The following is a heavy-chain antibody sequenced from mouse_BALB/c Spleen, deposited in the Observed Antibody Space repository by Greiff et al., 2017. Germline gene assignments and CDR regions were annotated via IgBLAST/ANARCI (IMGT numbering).Heavy chain of an antibody. J-gene: IGHJ2*01. Sequence: VQLQQSGAELVRPGVSVKISCKGSGYTFTDYAMHWVKQSHAKSLEWIGVISTYYGDASYNQKFKGKATMTVDKSSSTAYMELARLTSEDSAIYYCARGPKRGFDYWGQGTTLTVSS. V-gene: IGHV1S137*01. CDR1: GYTFTDYA. CDR3: ARGPKRGFDY. CDR2: ISTYYGDA.